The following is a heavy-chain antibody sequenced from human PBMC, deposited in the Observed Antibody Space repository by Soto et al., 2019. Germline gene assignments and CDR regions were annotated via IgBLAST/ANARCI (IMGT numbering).Heavy chain of an antibody. D-gene: IGHD3-9*01. CDR3: ARQLRYFDWLSPNYYYGMDV. CDR2: IIPIFGTA. J-gene: IGHJ6*02. V-gene: IGHV1-69*13. CDR1: GGTFSSYA. Sequence: WASVKVSCKASGGTFSSYAISWVRQAPGQGLEWMGGIIPIFGTANYAQKFQGRVTITADESTSTAYMELSSLRSEDTAVYYCARQLRYFDWLSPNYYYGMDVWGQGTTVTASS.